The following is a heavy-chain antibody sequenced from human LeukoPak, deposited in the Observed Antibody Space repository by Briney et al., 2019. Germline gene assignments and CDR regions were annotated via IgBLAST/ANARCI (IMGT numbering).Heavy chain of an antibody. D-gene: IGHD3-3*01. V-gene: IGHV4-59*01. J-gene: IGHJ4*02. Sequence: PSETLSLTCTVSGGSISDYYWSWMRQPPGKGLEWIGYIYYSGSTDYHPSLKSRLTISVDTSKNQFSLRLNSVTAADTAVYYCARRGYDSFSFDYWGQGALVTVSS. CDR2: IYYSGST. CDR1: GGSISDYY. CDR3: ARRGYDSFSFDY.